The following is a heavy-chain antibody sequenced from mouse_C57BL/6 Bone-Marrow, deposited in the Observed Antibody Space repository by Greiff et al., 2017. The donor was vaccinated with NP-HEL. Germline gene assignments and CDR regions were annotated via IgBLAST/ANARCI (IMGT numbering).Heavy chain of an antibody. V-gene: IGHV5-4*01. J-gene: IGHJ2*01. D-gene: IGHD1-1*01. Sequence: EVKLMESGGGLVKPGGSLKLSCAASGFTFSSYAMSWVRQTPEKRLEWVATISDGGSYTYYPDNVKGRFTISRDNAKNNLYLQMSHLKSEDTAMYYCARDRIGLVYYYGSSFDYWGQGTTLTVSS. CDR3: ARDRIGLVYYYGSSFDY. CDR2: ISDGGSYT. CDR1: GFTFSSYA.